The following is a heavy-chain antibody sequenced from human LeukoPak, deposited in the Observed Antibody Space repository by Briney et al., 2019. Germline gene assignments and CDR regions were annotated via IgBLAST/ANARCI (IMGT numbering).Heavy chain of an antibody. CDR1: GFSFSTYG. Sequence: GGSLRLSCAASGFSFSTYGMHWVRQAPGKGLEWVAITWYDGSNKDYANSVKGRFTISRDNSQNTLYLQMNSLRVDDTAVYYCARRGRKYTLGSYSYYGMDVSGQGTTVTVSS. D-gene: IGHD3-10*01. CDR2: TWYDGSNK. V-gene: IGHV3-33*01. J-gene: IGHJ6*02. CDR3: ARRGRKYTLGSYSYYGMDV.